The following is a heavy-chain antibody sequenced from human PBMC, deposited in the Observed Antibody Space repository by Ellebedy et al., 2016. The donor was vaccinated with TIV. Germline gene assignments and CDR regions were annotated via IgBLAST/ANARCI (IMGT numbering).Heavy chain of an antibody. J-gene: IGHJ4*02. Sequence: GESLKISCAASGFTFSNAWMNWVRQAPGKGLEWVGRIKSKTDGGTTDYAAPVKGRFTISRDDSKNTLYLQMNSLKTEDTAVYYCTTDRRLQYVDYWGQGTLVTVSS. CDR1: GFTFSNAW. D-gene: IGHD5-24*01. CDR2: IKSKTDGGTT. CDR3: TTDRRLQYVDY. V-gene: IGHV3-15*07.